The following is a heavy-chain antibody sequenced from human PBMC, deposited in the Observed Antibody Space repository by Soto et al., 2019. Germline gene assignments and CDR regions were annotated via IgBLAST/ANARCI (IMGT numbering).Heavy chain of an antibody. D-gene: IGHD6-13*01. V-gene: IGHV1-2*04. Sequence: QVQLVQSGAEVKKPGASVKVSCKASGYTFTGYYMHWVRQAPGQGLEWMGWINPNSGGTNYAQKFQGWVTMTRDTSISTAYMEMSRLRSDDTAVYYCARGAPQSIAAAGRLFYYYDYMDVWGKGTTVTVSS. CDR2: INPNSGGT. CDR1: GYTFTGYY. CDR3: ARGAPQSIAAAGRLFYYYDYMDV. J-gene: IGHJ6*03.